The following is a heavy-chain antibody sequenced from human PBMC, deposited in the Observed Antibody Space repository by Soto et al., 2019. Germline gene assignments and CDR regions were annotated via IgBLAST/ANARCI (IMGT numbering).Heavy chain of an antibody. V-gene: IGHV3-30-3*01. Sequence: ESGGGVVPPGRSLTLSCAASGFSVTFYTMHLVRQAPGKGLEWVAVFSHEGDSKHYADSVKGRFTISRDISKNTLDLQMNSLRVEDTAVYYCARDWGPNDDTADRWDCWGQGTLVTVSS. J-gene: IGHJ4*02. CDR1: GFSVTFYT. CDR2: FSHEGDSK. CDR3: ARDWGPNDDTADRWDC. D-gene: IGHD3-16*01.